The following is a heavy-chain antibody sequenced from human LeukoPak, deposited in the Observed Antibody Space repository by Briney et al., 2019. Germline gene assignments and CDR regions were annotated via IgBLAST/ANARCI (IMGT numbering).Heavy chain of an antibody. CDR2: MRFDGSNE. Sequence: GGSLRLSCVASGFIFTTYGMHWVRQAPGRGLEWVAFMRFDGSNEDYGDSVKGRFTISRDNSKNTLYLQMNSLRLEDTAVYYCARVGIAAAAHWCDPWGQGTLVTV. J-gene: IGHJ5*02. CDR1: GFIFTTYG. V-gene: IGHV3-30*02. CDR3: ARVGIAAAAHWCDP. D-gene: IGHD6-13*01.